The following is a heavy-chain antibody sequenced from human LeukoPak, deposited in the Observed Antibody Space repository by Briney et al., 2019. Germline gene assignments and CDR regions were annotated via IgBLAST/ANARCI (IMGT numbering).Heavy chain of an antibody. CDR3: NGYYYDSSGYFAGY. CDR1: GGSTSSYY. V-gene: IGHV4-4*07. J-gene: IGHJ4*02. CDR2: IYTSGST. D-gene: IGHD3-22*01. Sequence: PSETLSLTCTVSGGSTSSYYWSWIRQPAGKGLEWIGRIYTSGSTNYNPSLKSRVTMSVDTSKNQFSLKLSSVTAADTAVYYCNGYYYDSSGYFAGYWGQGTLVTVSS.